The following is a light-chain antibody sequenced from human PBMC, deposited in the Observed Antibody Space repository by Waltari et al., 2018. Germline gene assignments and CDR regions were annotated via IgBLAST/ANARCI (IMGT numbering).Light chain of an antibody. Sequence: QSALTQPASVSGSPGQSITISCTGTSRDVGSYNLVSWYQQHPGKAPKLMIYEVSKRPSGVSNRFSGSKSGNTASPTISGLQAEDEADYYCCSYAGSSTHVVFGGGTKLTVL. CDR2: EVS. CDR3: CSYAGSSTHVV. V-gene: IGLV2-23*02. CDR1: SRDVGSYNL. J-gene: IGLJ2*01.